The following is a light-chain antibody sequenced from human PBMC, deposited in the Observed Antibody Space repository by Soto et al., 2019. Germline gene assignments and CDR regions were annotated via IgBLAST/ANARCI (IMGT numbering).Light chain of an antibody. CDR3: QQYGSSPFT. V-gene: IGKV3-20*01. J-gene: IGKJ3*01. Sequence: EIVLTHSPGTLSLSPCERATLSFSASQSVSSSNLAWYQQKPGQAPRLLIYGASRRASGIPDRFSGSGSGADFTLTIYGLEPEDFAAYYCQQYGSSPFTFGPGTKVDIK. CDR2: GAS. CDR1: QSVSSSN.